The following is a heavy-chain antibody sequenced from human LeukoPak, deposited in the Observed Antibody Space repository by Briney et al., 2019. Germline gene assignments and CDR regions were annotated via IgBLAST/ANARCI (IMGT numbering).Heavy chain of an antibody. CDR1: GGSISSYY. CDR2: IYYSGST. V-gene: IGHV4-59*01. D-gene: IGHD1-26*01. Sequence: PSETLSLTCTVSGGSISSYYWSWIRQPPGKGLEWIGYIYYSGSTNYNPSLKSRVTISVDTSKNQFSLKLSSVTAADTAVYYCARVQDSGSYPSFDYWGQGTLVTVSS. J-gene: IGHJ4*02. CDR3: ARVQDSGSYPSFDY.